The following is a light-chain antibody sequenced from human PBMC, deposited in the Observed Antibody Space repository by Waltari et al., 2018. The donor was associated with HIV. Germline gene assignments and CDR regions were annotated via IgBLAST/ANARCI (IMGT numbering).Light chain of an antibody. Sequence: ETVLTQSLASLSLSPGDSATLPCRAGQNVTTSLAWYQHTPGQAPRLLMYDASKRVTGIPARVSGSGSGTDFTFSISRLEPEDSAIYYCQQRDKWGMYTFGQGTRLEI. CDR3: QQRDKWGMYT. CDR1: QNVTTS. J-gene: IGKJ2*01. V-gene: IGKV3-11*01. CDR2: DAS.